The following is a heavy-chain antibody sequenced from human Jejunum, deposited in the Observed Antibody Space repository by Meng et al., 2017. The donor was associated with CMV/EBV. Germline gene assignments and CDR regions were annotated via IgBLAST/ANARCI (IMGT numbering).Heavy chain of an antibody. J-gene: IGHJ4*02. Sequence: QVQLQESGPGLVKPSEXLSLTCTVSGDSISSGRHFWGWIRQAPGKGLEWIATIHYTETTHYNPSLKSRITISVDTSKNQISLKVNSVTAADTAMYYCAADISTAWFYYWGQGTLVTVSS. D-gene: IGHD2-2*01. CDR2: IHYTETT. CDR1: GDSISSGRHF. CDR3: AADISTAWFYY. V-gene: IGHV4-39*07.